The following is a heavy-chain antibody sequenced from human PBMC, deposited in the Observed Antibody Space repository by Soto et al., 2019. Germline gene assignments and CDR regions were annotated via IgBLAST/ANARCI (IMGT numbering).Heavy chain of an antibody. Sequence: KAGGSLRLSCAASGFTFGSYWMSWVRQAPGKGLEWVSSISSSSSYIYYADSVKGRFTISRDNAKNSLYLQMNSLRAEDTAVYYCASRIAVAGLPDYWGQGTLVTVSS. CDR1: GFTFGSYW. D-gene: IGHD6-19*01. V-gene: IGHV3-21*01. CDR3: ASRIAVAGLPDY. CDR2: ISSSSSYI. J-gene: IGHJ4*02.